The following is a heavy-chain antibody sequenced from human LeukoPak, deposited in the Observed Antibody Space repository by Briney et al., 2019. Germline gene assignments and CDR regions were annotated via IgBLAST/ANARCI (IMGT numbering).Heavy chain of an antibody. CDR2: TYTSGST. Sequence: PSETLSLTCTVSGGSISSYYWSWIRQPAGKGLEWIGRTYTSGSTNYNPSLKSRVTMSVDTSKNQFSLKLSSVTAADTAVYYCARTPTDIVVVPAAPYYYYYMDVWGKGTTVTVSS. D-gene: IGHD2-2*01. CDR3: ARTPTDIVVVPAAPYYYYYMDV. CDR1: GGSISSYY. J-gene: IGHJ6*03. V-gene: IGHV4-4*07.